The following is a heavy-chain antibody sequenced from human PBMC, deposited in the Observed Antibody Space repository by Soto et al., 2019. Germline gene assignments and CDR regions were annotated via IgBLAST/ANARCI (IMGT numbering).Heavy chain of an antibody. D-gene: IGHD3-22*01. CDR1: VFTFSNAW. CDR2: IKSKTDGGTT. CDR3: TTGWDTMIVVVIKGAYYYYGMDV. V-gene: IGHV3-15*01. Sequence: WWSLRLSCSASVFTFSNAWMSWFRQAPGKGLEWVGRIKSKTDGGTTDYAAPVKGRFTISRDDSKNTLYLQMNSLKTEDTAVYYCTTGWDTMIVVVIKGAYYYYGMDVWGQGTTVTVSS. J-gene: IGHJ6*02.